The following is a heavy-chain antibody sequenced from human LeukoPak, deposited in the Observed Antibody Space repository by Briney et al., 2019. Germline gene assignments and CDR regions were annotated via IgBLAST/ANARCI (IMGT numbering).Heavy chain of an antibody. D-gene: IGHD6-6*01. J-gene: IGHJ6*03. V-gene: IGHV3-7*01. CDR3: ARAGRGIAARREGYYYYYYMDV. Sequence: GGSLRLSCAASGFPYSRFWIRWLRQAPGKGLECVANIKQDGSEKYYVDSVKGLFTISRDNAKNSLYLQMNSLRAEDTAVYYCARAGRGIAARREGYYYYYYMDVWGKRTTGTVSS. CDR1: GFPYSRFW. CDR2: IKQDGSEK.